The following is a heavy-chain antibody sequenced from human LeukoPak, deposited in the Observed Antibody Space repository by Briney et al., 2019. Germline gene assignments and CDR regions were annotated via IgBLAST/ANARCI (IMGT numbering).Heavy chain of an antibody. D-gene: IGHD6-19*01. CDR1: GFTFDDYA. CDR3: AKDAGYSSGWSPYAFDI. V-gene: IGHV3-9*01. J-gene: IGHJ3*02. CDR2: ISWNSGSI. Sequence: GGSLRLSCAASGFTFDDYAVHWVRQAPGKGLEWVSGISWNSGSIGYADSVKGRFTISRDNAKNSLYLQMNSLRAEDTALYYCAKDAGYSSGWSPYAFDIWGQGTMVTVSS.